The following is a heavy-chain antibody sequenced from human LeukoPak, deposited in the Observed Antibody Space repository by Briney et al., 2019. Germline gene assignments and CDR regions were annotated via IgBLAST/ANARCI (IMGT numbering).Heavy chain of an antibody. Sequence: PSQTLSLTCTVSGGSISSGSYYWSWIRQPAGKGLEWIGRIYTSGSTNYNPSLKSRVTISVDTSKNQFSLKLSSVIAADTAVYYCAREHYYGSGSYYYYYYGMDVWGQGTTVTVSS. V-gene: IGHV4-61*02. D-gene: IGHD3-10*01. CDR3: AREHYYGSGSYYYYYYGMDV. CDR2: IYTSGST. J-gene: IGHJ6*02. CDR1: GGSISSGSYY.